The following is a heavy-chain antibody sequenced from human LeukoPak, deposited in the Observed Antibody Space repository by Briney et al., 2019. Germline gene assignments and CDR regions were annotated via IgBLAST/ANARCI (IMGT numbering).Heavy chain of an antibody. CDR1: GYSFTSYW. Sequence: GESLKISCKGSGYSFTSYWIGWVRQMPGKGQEWMGIIYPGDSDTRYSPSFQGQVTISADKSINTAYLQWSSLKASDTAMYYCARRNYDILTGYYNDYFDYWGQGTLVTVSS. CDR3: ARRNYDILTGYYNDYFDY. V-gene: IGHV5-51*01. CDR2: IYPGDSDT. J-gene: IGHJ4*02. D-gene: IGHD3-9*01.